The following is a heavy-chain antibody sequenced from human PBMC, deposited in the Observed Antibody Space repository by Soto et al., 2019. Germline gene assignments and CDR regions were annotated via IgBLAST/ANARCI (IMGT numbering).Heavy chain of an antibody. CDR2: IKEDGSEK. CDR1: GFIFSNYW. J-gene: IGHJ6*02. V-gene: IGHV3-7*03. Sequence: SGGSLRLSCAASGFIFSNYWITWVRQAPGKGLEWVASIKEDGSEKYYMDSVKGRFTVSRDNAKNSVSLQMNSLRADDTAVYYYARGHYGMDVWGQGTTVTVSS. CDR3: ARGHYGMDV.